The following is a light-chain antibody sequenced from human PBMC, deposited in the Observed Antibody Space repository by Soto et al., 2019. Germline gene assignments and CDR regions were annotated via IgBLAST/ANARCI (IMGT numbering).Light chain of an antibody. Sequence: VMTQSPATLSVSPGERATLSCWASETVATNLAWYQQKPGQAPRLLISGASTRAAGISDRFSGSGSGADFTLSISRLEPEDFAVYYCQQYGSSPPRTFGQGTKV. CDR3: QQYGSSPPRT. V-gene: IGKV3-20*01. J-gene: IGKJ1*01. CDR1: ETVATN. CDR2: GAS.